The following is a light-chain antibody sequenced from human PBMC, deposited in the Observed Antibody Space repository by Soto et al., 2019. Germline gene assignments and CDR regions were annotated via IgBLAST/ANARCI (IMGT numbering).Light chain of an antibody. Sequence: EIVLTQSPGTLSLSPGERATLSCRASQSVSSSYLAWYQQKPGQAPTLLIYGASSRDTGIPDRFSGSGSGTDFTLTISRLEPEDFAVYYCQQYGSSLAITFGQGTRLEIK. CDR3: QQYGSSLAIT. CDR2: GAS. CDR1: QSVSSSY. J-gene: IGKJ5*01. V-gene: IGKV3-20*01.